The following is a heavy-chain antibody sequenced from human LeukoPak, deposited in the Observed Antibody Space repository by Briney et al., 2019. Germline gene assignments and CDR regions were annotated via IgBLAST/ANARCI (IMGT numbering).Heavy chain of an antibody. J-gene: IGHJ5*02. CDR3: ARDQDSSGRNWFDP. V-gene: IGHV1-2*02. D-gene: IGHD3-22*01. CDR2: INPNSGGT. CDR1: GYTFTGYY. Sequence: ASVKVSCKASGYTFTGYYMHWVRQAPGLGLEWMGWINPNSGGTNYAQKFQGRVTMTRDTSISTAYMELSRLRSDDTAVYYCARDQDSSGRNWFDPWGQGTLVTVSS.